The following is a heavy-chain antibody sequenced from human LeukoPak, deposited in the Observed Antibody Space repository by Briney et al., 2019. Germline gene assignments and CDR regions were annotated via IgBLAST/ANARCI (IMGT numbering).Heavy chain of an antibody. J-gene: IGHJ4*02. D-gene: IGHD5-24*01. CDR1: GLTFSSNW. Sequence: GGSLRLSCAASGLTFSSNWMHWVRQAPGKGLVWVSRINSDGSSTTYADSVKGRFTISRDNAKNTLYLQMNRLRAEDTAVYYCARDLVYNYGPFDYWGQGTLVTVSS. CDR3: ARDLVYNYGPFDY. V-gene: IGHV3-74*01. CDR2: INSDGSST.